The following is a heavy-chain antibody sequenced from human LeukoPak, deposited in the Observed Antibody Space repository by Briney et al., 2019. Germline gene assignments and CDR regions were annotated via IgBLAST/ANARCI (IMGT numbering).Heavy chain of an antibody. D-gene: IGHD6-13*01. Sequence: GGSLRLSCAASGFTFSSYWMHWVRQAPGKGLVWVSRIYSDGRRTDYADSVKGRFTISGDNAKNTLYLQMNSLRAEDTAVYYCAKSKDSSSWYLVYYYYYMDVWGKGTTVTVS. CDR3: AKSKDSSSWYLVYYYYYMDV. J-gene: IGHJ6*03. V-gene: IGHV3-74*01. CDR2: IYSDGRRT. CDR1: GFTFSSYW.